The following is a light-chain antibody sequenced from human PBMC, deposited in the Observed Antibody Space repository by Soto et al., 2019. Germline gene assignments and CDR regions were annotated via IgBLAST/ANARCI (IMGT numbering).Light chain of an antibody. Sequence: DIQMTQSPSPLSASVGDRVTITCRASQSISSYLNWYQEKPGKAPKLLIYAASSLQSGVPSRFSRSGFGTDFTLTISSLQPEDFATYYCQQSYSTPITFGQGTRLESK. CDR2: AAS. CDR1: QSISSY. J-gene: IGKJ5*01. V-gene: IGKV1-39*01. CDR3: QQSYSTPIT.